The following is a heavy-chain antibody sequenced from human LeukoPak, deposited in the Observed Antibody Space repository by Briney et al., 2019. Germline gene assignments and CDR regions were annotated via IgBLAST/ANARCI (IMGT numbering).Heavy chain of an antibody. CDR3: ARGDGDDNGRAVDY. Sequence: PGGSLRLSCTASGFTFGSYSMTWVRQAPGKGLEWVSVISGSGGSTYYADSGKGRFTISRDNSKNTLYLQVNSLRTEDTAVYYCARGDGDDNGRAVDYWGQGTLVTVSS. CDR2: ISGSGGST. D-gene: IGHD3-10*01. V-gene: IGHV3-23*01. J-gene: IGHJ4*02. CDR1: GFTFGSYS.